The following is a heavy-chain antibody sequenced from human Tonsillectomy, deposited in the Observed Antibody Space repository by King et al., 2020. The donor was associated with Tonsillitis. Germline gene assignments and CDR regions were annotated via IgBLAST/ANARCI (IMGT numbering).Heavy chain of an antibody. CDR1: GSTFTGYY. CDR2: INPKSGGT. Sequence: QLVQSGAEVKKPGASVKVSCKASGSTFTGYYLHWVRQAPGQGLEWMGWINPKSGGTNCAQKFQGRFTMTRDTSISTAYMELSRLRSQDTAVYYCASIRVGIVVAERKHCWFDPWGQGTLVTVSS. CDR3: ASIRVGIVVAERKHCWFDP. V-gene: IGHV1-2*02. D-gene: IGHD6-19*01. J-gene: IGHJ5*02.